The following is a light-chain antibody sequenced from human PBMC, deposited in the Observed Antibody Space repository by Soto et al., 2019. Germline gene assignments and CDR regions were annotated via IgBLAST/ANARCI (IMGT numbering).Light chain of an antibody. Sequence: EIVLTQSPGTLSLSPGERATLSCRASQSVSSSYLAWYQQKPGQAPRLLIYGASSRDTGIPDRFSGSGSGTDFTLTISRPETDDFAVYYCQQYGSSPRTFGQGTKVEIK. V-gene: IGKV3-20*01. CDR3: QQYGSSPRT. J-gene: IGKJ1*01. CDR1: QSVSSSY. CDR2: GAS.